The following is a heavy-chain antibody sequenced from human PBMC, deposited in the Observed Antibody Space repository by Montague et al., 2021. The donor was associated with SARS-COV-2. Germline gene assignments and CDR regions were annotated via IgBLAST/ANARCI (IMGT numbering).Heavy chain of an antibody. D-gene: IGHD2-15*01. CDR2: YN. J-gene: IGHJ4*02. CDR3: SRGYCGGGSCYVFDY. V-gene: IGHV6-1*01. Sequence: YNDYAVSVEGRITINPDTSKNQFSLQLKSVTPEDTAVYYCSRGYCGGGSCYVFDYWGQGTLVTVSS.